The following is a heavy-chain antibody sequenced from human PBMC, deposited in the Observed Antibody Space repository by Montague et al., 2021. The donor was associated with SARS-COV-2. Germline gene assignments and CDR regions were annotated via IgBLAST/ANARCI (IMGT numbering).Heavy chain of an antibody. J-gene: IGHJ6*02. CDR2: IDWDDDK. V-gene: IGHV2-70*11. D-gene: IGHD3-9*01. CDR3: ARRTYDILTGYDYGMDV. Sequence: VKPTQTLTLTCTLSGLSLSTSGMCVSWIRQPPGKALEWLARIDWDDDKYYSTSLKTRLTISKDTSKNQVVLTMTNMDPVDTATYYCARRTYDILTGYDYGMDVWGQGTTVTVSS. CDR1: GLSLSTSGMC.